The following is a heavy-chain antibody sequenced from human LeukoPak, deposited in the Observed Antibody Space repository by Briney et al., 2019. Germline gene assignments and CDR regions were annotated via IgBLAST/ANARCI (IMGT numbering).Heavy chain of an antibody. V-gene: IGHV1-18*04. CDR1: GYTFTGYY. CDR2: ISTYNGNT. Sequence: GASVKVSCKASGYTFTGYYMHWVRQAPGQGLEWMGWISTYNGNTNYAQNLQGRVTMITDTSTNTAYMELRSLTFDDTAVYYCARDFLSTLGEIGYWGQGTLVTVSS. J-gene: IGHJ4*02. CDR3: ARDFLSTLGEIGY. D-gene: IGHD3-16*01.